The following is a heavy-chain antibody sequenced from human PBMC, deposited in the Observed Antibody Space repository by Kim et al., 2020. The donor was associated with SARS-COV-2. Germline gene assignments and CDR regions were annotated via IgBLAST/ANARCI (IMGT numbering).Heavy chain of an antibody. CDR1: GFTFSSYS. V-gene: IGHV3-74*01. CDR2: ISGNGSST. Sequence: GGSLRLSCSASGFTFSSYSMSWVRQAPGKGLEWVSRISGNGSSTNYADSVKGRFSISRDNAQNTLYLQMNSLRADDTAVYYCARQNRAFDYWGQGTLVTASS. J-gene: IGHJ4*02. CDR3: ARQNRAFDY.